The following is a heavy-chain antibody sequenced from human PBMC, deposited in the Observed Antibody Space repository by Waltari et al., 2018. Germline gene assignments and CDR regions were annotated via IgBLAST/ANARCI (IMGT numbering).Heavy chain of an antibody. Sequence: EVQLVESGGGLVQPGRSLRLSCAAAGFTFGDYAITWVRPAPGKGLEWVAGINWNSGNIRYADSVKGRFIISRDNAKNSLYLQMNSLRDEDTAFYYCVKSAGGATIWLVFDDWGQGTMVTVSS. CDR1: GFTFGDYA. D-gene: IGHD3-16*01. CDR2: INWNSGNI. CDR3: VKSAGGATIWLVFDD. V-gene: IGHV3-9*01. J-gene: IGHJ3*01.